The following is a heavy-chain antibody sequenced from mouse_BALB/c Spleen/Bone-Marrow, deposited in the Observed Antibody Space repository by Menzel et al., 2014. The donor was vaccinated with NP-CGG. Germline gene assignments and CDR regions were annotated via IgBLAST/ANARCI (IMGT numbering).Heavy chain of an antibody. J-gene: IGHJ4*01. CDR1: GFTFTDSY. V-gene: IGHV7-3*02. Sequence: DVQLVESGGGLVQPGGSLRLSCTTSGFTFTDSYMSWVRQPPGKALEWLGFIRNKAYDYTTEYSASVKGRFTISRDSSQSILYLQMSTLRPEDSATYYCARFPMDYWGQGTSVTVSS. CDR3: ARFPMDY. CDR2: IRNKAYDYTT.